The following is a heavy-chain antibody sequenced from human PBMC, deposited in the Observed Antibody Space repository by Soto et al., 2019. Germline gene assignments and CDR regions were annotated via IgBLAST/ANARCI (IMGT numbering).Heavy chain of an antibody. V-gene: IGHV4-59*01. D-gene: IGHD3-10*01. CDR1: GGSISSYY. J-gene: IGHJ4*02. CDR2: IYSSGYT. Sequence: SETLSLTCTVSGGSISSYYWSWIRQPPGKGLEWIGYIYSSGYTNYNPSLKTRVTMTVDTSKNQFSLKLSSASAADTAVYYCARGSANDRSFGFDSWGQGSLVTVSS. CDR3: ARGSANDRSFGFDS.